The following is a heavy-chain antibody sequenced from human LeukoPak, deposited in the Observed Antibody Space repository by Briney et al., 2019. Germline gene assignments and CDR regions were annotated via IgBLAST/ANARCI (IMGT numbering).Heavy chain of an antibody. Sequence: KSGGSLRLSCAASGFTFSNAWMSWVRQAPGKGLEWVGRIKSKTDGGTTDYAAPVKGRFTISRDDSKNTLYLQMNSLKTEDTAVYYCTSPPTGSMKYFQHWGQGTLVTVSS. CDR3: TSPPTGSMKYFQH. V-gene: IGHV3-15*01. CDR2: IKSKTDGGTT. J-gene: IGHJ1*01. D-gene: IGHD2-15*01. CDR1: GFTFSNAW.